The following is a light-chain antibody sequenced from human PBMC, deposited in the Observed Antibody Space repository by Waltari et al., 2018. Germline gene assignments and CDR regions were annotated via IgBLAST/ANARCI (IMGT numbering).Light chain of an antibody. J-gene: IGLJ1*01. CDR2: EVS. V-gene: IGLV2-14*02. CDR1: SRDIGSYDL. CDR3: NSRDSSGNHIV. Sequence: QSALTQPASVSGSPGQSITISCTGTSRDIGSYDLVSWYQHPPRKAPKLMIFEVSQRPSGVSNRFSGSSSGNTASLTITGAQAEDEADYYCNSRDSSGNHIVFGTGTKVTVL.